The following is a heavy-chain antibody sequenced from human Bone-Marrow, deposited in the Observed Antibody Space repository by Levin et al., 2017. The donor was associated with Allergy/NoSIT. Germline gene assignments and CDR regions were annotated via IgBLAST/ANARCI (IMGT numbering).Heavy chain of an antibody. D-gene: IGHD1-26*01. CDR3: ARGFWVGGVTSYIFDY. Sequence: SQTLSLTCAVYGGSFSGYYWSWIRQPPGKGLEWIGEINHSGSTNYNPSLKSRVTISVDTSKNQFSLKLSSVTAADTAVYYCARGFWVGGVTSYIFDYWGQGTLVTVSS. V-gene: IGHV4-34*01. CDR1: GGSFSGYY. CDR2: INHSGST. J-gene: IGHJ4*02.